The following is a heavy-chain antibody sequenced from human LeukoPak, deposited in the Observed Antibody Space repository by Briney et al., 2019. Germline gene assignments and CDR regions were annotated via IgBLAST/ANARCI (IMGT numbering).Heavy chain of an antibody. V-gene: IGHV4-59*01. CDR2: LSYTGKT. CDR3: SEGYFEPFDH. CDR1: GGSFSGYY. J-gene: IGHJ4*02. D-gene: IGHD5-24*01. Sequence: PSETLSLTCAVYGGSFSGYYWSWIRQPPGKGLEWIGCLSYTGKTDYNPSLTSRVTISLDTSKNQVSLKLKSLTAADTAVYYCSEGYFEPFDHWGQGISVTVSS.